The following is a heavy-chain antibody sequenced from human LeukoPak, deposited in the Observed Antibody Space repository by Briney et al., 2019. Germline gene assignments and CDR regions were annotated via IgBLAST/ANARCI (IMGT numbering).Heavy chain of an antibody. CDR1: GFTFSDYW. D-gene: IGHD6-6*01. CDR3: ARRGGSSSRRSPIDY. CDR2: IKQDGSQR. V-gene: IGHV3-7*01. Sequence: PGGSLRLSCTASGFTFSDYWMTWVRQAPGNGPEWVANIKQDGSQRYYVDSVRGRFTISRDNAKNPLFLQMNGLRAEDTAVYYCARRGGSSSRRSPIDYWGQGTLVTVSS. J-gene: IGHJ4*02.